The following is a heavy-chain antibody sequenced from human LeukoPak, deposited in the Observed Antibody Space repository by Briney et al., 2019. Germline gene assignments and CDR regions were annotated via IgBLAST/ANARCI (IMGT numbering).Heavy chain of an antibody. D-gene: IGHD3-22*01. J-gene: IGHJ6*02. Sequence: GGSLRLSCAASGFTFDDYAMHWVRQAPGKGLEWVSLISGDGGSTYYADSVKGRVTISRDNSKNSLYLQMNSLRTEDTALYYCAKGPRYYYDSSGLSNYYYGMDVWGQGTTVTVSS. CDR1: GFTFDDYA. V-gene: IGHV3-43*02. CDR2: ISGDGGST. CDR3: AKGPRYYYDSSGLSNYYYGMDV.